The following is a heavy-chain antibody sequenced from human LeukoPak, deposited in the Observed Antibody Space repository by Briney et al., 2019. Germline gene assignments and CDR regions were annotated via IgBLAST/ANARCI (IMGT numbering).Heavy chain of an antibody. J-gene: IGHJ3*02. Sequence: ESGPTLVKPTQTLTLTCTFSGFSLSTSGVGVGWIRQPPGKALEWLALIYWNDDKRYSPSLKSRLTTTKDTSKNQVVLTMTNMDPVDTATYYCAHRRSNYYDSSGYYYDAFDIWGQGTMVTVSS. CDR2: IYWNDDK. CDR1: GFSLSTSGVG. D-gene: IGHD3-22*01. CDR3: AHRRSNYYDSSGYYYDAFDI. V-gene: IGHV2-5*01.